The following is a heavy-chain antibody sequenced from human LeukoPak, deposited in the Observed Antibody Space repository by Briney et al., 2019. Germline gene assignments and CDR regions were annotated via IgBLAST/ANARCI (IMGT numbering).Heavy chain of an antibody. Sequence: GGSLRLSCAASGFTFSSYWMSWVRQAPGKGLEWVANIKQDGSEKYYVDSVKGRFTISRDNAKNSLYLQMNSLRAEDTAVYYCAREVSGSATRFDYWGQGTLVTVSS. J-gene: IGHJ4*02. CDR1: GFTFSSYW. D-gene: IGHD2-15*01. V-gene: IGHV3-7*01. CDR3: AREVSGSATRFDY. CDR2: IKQDGSEK.